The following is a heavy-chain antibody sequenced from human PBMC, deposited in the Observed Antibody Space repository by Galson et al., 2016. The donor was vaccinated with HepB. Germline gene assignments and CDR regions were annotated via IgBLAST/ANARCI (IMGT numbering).Heavy chain of an antibody. CDR3: GKDFAA. D-gene: IGHD3-3*01. CDR1: GFTFSSYA. J-gene: IGHJ5*02. Sequence: SLRLSCAASGFTFSSYAMTWVRQAPGKGLEWVSGISGSGGHTYYADSVKGRFTISRDNFEKTLYLEMNSLRVEDTAEYYCGKDFAAWGQGTLVTVSS. V-gene: IGHV3-23*01. CDR2: ISGSGGHT.